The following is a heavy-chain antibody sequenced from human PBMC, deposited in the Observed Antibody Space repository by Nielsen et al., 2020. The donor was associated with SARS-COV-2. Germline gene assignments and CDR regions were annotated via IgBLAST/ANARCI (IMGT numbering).Heavy chain of an antibody. D-gene: IGHD7-27*01. Sequence: SETLSLTCTVSGGSISSYYWSWIRQPPGKGLEWIGYIYYSGSPNYNPSLKSRVTISVDTSKNQFSLKLSSVTAADTAVYYCARGFLGIEGWFDPWGQGTLVTVSS. CDR1: GGSISSYY. J-gene: IGHJ5*02. CDR3: ARGFLGIEGWFDP. V-gene: IGHV4-59*01. CDR2: IYYSGSP.